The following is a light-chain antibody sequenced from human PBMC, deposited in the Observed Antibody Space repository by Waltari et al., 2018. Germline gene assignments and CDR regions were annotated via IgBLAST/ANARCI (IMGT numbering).Light chain of an antibody. Sequence: DIRMTQSPDSLAVPLGERATTHCKSSQSFLYSSNNKKYLAWYQQKPGQPPKLLIYWASTRESGVPDRFSGSGSGTDFTLSISSLQAEDVAVYYCQQYYTSPYTFGQGTKLEIK. CDR2: WAS. V-gene: IGKV4-1*01. J-gene: IGKJ2*01. CDR3: QQYYTSPYT. CDR1: QSFLYSSNNKKY.